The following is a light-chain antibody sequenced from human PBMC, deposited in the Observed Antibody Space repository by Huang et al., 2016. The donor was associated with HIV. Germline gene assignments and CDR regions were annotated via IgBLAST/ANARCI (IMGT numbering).Light chain of an antibody. V-gene: IGKV4-1*01. CDR1: QTVLHSSNHNNY. Sequence: DIVMTQSPDSLAVSLGERATINCKSSQTVLHSSNHNNYLTWFQQKPGQPPKLLIYWASNRESGVPDLFIGSGSGTDFTLTISSLQAEDVAVYYCQQYYTSPFTFGPGTKVDIK. CDR2: WAS. CDR3: QQYYTSPFT. J-gene: IGKJ3*01.